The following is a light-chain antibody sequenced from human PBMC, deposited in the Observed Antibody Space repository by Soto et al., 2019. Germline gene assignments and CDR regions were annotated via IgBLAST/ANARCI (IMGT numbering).Light chain of an antibody. J-gene: IGKJ2*01. CDR3: QHYHSYPYT. CDR1: QSIGGW. CDR2: DAS. V-gene: IGKV1-5*01. Sequence: DIQMTQSPSTLSASVGDRVTITCRASQSIGGWLAWYQQRPGKAPRLLIYDASSVESGVPSRFSGSRSGTKFTLAIISLQPEDFPTYYCQHYHSYPYTFGQGTKLEIK.